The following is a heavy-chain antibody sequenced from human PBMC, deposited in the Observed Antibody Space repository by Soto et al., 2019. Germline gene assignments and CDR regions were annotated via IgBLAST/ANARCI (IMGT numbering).Heavy chain of an antibody. CDR1: GFTFASYH. J-gene: IGHJ4*02. CDR3: SREGSVGMTQMRFFDY. Sequence: QVQLVQSGAEVKRPGASVKVSCKASGFTFASYHIHWVRQAPGQGLEWMAIINASNGDTAYAQKWRGRVTLTRDTSTTTVYMELSSLPSEDTALFYCSREGSVGMTQMRFFDYWGRGTLVTVSS. V-gene: IGHV1-46*04. CDR2: INASNGDT. D-gene: IGHD2-21*02.